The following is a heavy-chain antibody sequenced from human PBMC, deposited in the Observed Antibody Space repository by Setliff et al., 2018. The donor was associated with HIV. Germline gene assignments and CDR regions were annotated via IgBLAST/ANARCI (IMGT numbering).Heavy chain of an antibody. V-gene: IGHV4-61*02. Sequence: SETLSLTCSVSGGSISSGGYYWSWIRQPAGKGLEWIGRINTSGSTNYNPSLKSRVTTSVDTSNNQFSLKLSSVTAADTAVYYCARDNRGYSYGWLFDYWGQGTLVTVSS. CDR2: INTSGST. D-gene: IGHD5-18*01. CDR3: ARDNRGYSYGWLFDY. J-gene: IGHJ4*02. CDR1: GGSISSGGYY.